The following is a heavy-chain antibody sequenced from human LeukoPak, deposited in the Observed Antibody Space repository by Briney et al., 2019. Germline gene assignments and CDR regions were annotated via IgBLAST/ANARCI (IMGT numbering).Heavy chain of an antibody. V-gene: IGHV4-30-4*08. D-gene: IGHD7-27*01. CDR3: AMELGFWFDP. Sequence: SETLSLTCTVSGGPISSGDYYWSWIRQPPGKGLEWIGYIYYSGSTYYNPSLKSRVTISVDTSKNQFSLKLSSVTAADTAVYYCAMELGFWFDPWGQGTLVTVSS. CDR2: IYYSGST. J-gene: IGHJ5*02. CDR1: GGPISSGDYY.